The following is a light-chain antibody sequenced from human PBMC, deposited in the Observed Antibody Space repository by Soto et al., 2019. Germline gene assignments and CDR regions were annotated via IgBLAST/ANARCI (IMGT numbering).Light chain of an antibody. CDR3: QRYNNWPLT. Sequence: EVVLTQSPATLSVSPGERATLSCRASQTVSRSLAWYQQKPGQAPRLLIYGASTRATGVPARFSGSRSGTEFTLTINSLQSEDFAVYYCQRYNNWPLTFGGGTKVESK. CDR2: GAS. J-gene: IGKJ4*01. V-gene: IGKV3-15*01. CDR1: QTVSRS.